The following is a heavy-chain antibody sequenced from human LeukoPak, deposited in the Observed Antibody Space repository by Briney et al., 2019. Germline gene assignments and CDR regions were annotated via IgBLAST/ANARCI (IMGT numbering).Heavy chain of an antibody. CDR3: ARERSSSWDH. CDR1: GFTFSSYW. D-gene: IGHD6-13*01. J-gene: IGHJ4*02. CDR2: INQDGGK. Sequence: PGGSLRLSCAVSGFTFSSYWMSWVRQAPGKGLEWVANINQDGGKNYVDSVKGRFTISRDNARNSLYLQMNSLRADDTVVYFCARERSSSWDHWGQGTLVSVSS. V-gene: IGHV3-7*01.